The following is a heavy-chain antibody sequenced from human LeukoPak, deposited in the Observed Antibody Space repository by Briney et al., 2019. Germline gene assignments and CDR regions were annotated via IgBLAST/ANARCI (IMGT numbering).Heavy chain of an antibody. CDR2: IYWNDDK. V-gene: IGHV2-5*01. D-gene: IGHD2-2*01. Sequence: SGPTLVKPTQTLTLTCTLSGFSLSTSGVGVGWIRQPPGKALEWLALIYWNDDKRYSPSLKSRLTITKDTSKNQVVLTMTNMDPVDTATYYCAHSDYCSSTSCYHPYFDYWGQGTLVTVSS. J-gene: IGHJ4*02. CDR1: GFSLSTSGVG. CDR3: AHSDYCSSTSCYHPYFDY.